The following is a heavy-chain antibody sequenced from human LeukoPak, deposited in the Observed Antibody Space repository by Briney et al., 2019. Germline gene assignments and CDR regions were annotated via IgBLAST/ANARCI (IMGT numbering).Heavy chain of an antibody. J-gene: IGHJ4*02. CDR1: GGSISSGSYY. Sequence: SETLSLTCTVSGGSISSGSYYWSWIRQPAGKGLXXXGRIYTSGSTNYSPSLKSRVSISLDTSKNQFSLNLSSVTAADTAVYYCARDSHSSGWTYFDSWGQGTLVTVSS. D-gene: IGHD6-19*01. CDR2: IYTSGST. V-gene: IGHV4-61*02. CDR3: ARDSHSSGWTYFDS.